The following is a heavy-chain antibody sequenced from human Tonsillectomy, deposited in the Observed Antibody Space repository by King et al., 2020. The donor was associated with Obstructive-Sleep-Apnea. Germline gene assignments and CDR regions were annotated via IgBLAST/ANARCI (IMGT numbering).Heavy chain of an antibody. CDR3: ARGGEYNAYDGFAP. CDR2: FNHSGRP. J-gene: IGHJ5*02. CDR1: GGSFRAYY. D-gene: IGHD5-12*01. Sequence: VQLQQWGAGLLKPSETLSLTCAVYGGSFRAYYWTWIRQPPGKGLEWIGEFNHSGRPKENPSLKSRVTISVDTAKTQFSLEQSSVTAADTAVYSCARGGEYNAYDGFAPWGQGTLVTVPS. V-gene: IGHV4-34*01.